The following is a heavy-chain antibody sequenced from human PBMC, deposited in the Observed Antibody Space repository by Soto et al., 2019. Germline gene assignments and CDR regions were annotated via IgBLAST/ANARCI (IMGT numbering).Heavy chain of an antibody. CDR3: ARDRLPFLIDSEFFF. Sequence: QVQLVESGGGVVQPGRSLRLSCAASGFTFSSYAMHWVRQAPGKGLEWVAVISYDGSNKYYADSVKGRFTISRDNSKNTLYLQMNSLRAEDTAVYYCARDRLPFLIDSEFFFWGRGTLVTVSS. CDR2: ISYDGSNK. D-gene: IGHD3-3*01. V-gene: IGHV3-30-3*01. CDR1: GFTFSSYA. J-gene: IGHJ4*02.